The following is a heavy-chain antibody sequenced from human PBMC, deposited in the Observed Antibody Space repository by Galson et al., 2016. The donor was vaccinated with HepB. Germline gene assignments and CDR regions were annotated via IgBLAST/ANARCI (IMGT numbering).Heavy chain of an antibody. J-gene: IGHJ3*02. D-gene: IGHD2-15*01. V-gene: IGHV4-4*02. Sequence: ETLSLTCAVSGGSISSSNWWSWVRQPPGKGLEWIGEIYHSGTINYNPSLRSRVTISVDKTKNQFSLNLTSVTAADTAMFYCARHIRVLIDTTRANAFDIWGQGTMLTVSS. CDR2: IYHSGTI. CDR1: GGSISSSNW. CDR3: ARHIRVLIDTTRANAFDI.